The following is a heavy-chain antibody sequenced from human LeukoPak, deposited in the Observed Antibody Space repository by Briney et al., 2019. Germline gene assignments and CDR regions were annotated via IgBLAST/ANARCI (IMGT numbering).Heavy chain of an antibody. V-gene: IGHV3-48*01. CDR3: ATSKLGGAVDY. Sequence: GGSLRLSCAASGFTFSSYSMNWVRQAPGKGLEWVSYISSSSSTIYYADSVKGRFTISRDNAKNSLYLQMNSLRAEDTAVYYCATSKLGGAVDYWGQGTLVTVSS. CDR1: GFTFSSYS. J-gene: IGHJ4*02. CDR2: ISSSSSTI. D-gene: IGHD3-10*01.